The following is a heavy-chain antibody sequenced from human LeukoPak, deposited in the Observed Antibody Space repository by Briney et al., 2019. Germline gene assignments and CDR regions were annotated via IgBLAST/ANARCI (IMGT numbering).Heavy chain of an antibody. Sequence: GGSLRLSCAASGFTFSSYAMSWVRQAPGKGLEWVAVIWYDGSNKYYADSVKGRFTISRDNSKNTLYLQMNSLRAEDTAVYYCARDSSGYDLVAFDIWGQGTMVTVSS. CDR1: GFTFSSYA. CDR3: ARDSSGYDLVAFDI. CDR2: IWYDGSNK. J-gene: IGHJ3*02. V-gene: IGHV3-33*08. D-gene: IGHD5-12*01.